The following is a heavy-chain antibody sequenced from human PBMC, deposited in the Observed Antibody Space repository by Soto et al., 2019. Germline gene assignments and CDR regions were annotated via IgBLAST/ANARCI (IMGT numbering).Heavy chain of an antibody. V-gene: IGHV5-51*01. Sequence: GESLKISCKGSGYSFTSYWIGWVRQMPGKGLEWMGIIYPGDSDTRYSPSFQGQVTISADKSISTAYLQWSSLKASDTAMYYCARRATRYCSGGSCYSRYFDYWGQGTLVTVSS. J-gene: IGHJ4*02. D-gene: IGHD2-15*01. CDR1: GYSFTSYW. CDR2: IYPGDSDT. CDR3: ARRATRYCSGGSCYSRYFDY.